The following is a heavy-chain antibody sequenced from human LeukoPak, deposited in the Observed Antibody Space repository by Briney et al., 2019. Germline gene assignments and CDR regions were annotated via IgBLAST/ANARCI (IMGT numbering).Heavy chain of an antibody. J-gene: IGHJ4*02. CDR2: TFYRSKWYY. D-gene: IGHD3-9*01. V-gene: IGHV6-1*01. Sequence: SQTLSLTCAISGDSVSSNDAAWNWIRQSPSRGLEWLGRTFYRSKWYYDSAVSVKSRITINPDTSKNQFSLQLNSVTPEDTAVYYCARGYYDILTGYYFYFDYWGQGTLVTVSS. CDR3: ARGYYDILTGYYFYFDY. CDR1: GDSVSSNDAA.